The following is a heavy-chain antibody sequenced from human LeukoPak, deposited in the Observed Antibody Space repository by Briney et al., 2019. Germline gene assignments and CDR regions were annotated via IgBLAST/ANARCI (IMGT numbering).Heavy chain of an antibody. Sequence: ASVKVSCKASGGTFSSYAISWVRQATGQGLEWMGWMNPNSGNTGYAQKFQGRVTMTRNTSISTAYMELSSLRSEDTAVYYCARGHRYYGSGSYVVLWGQGTLVTVSS. CDR2: MNPNSGNT. V-gene: IGHV1-8*02. CDR1: GGTFSSYA. J-gene: IGHJ4*02. CDR3: ARGHRYYGSGSYVVL. D-gene: IGHD3-10*01.